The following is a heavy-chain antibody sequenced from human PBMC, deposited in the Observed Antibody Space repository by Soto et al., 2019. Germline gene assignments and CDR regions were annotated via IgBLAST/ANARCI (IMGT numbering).Heavy chain of an antibody. D-gene: IGHD3-3*01. V-gene: IGHV1-18*01. CDR1: GYTSSTYG. CDR3: ARDWRGAGGFEP. J-gene: IGHJ5*02. Sequence: QVQLVQSGTEVKKPGASVRVSCKASGYTSSTYGFSWVRQAPGQGLEWMGWIGAYNGDTNYAQNFQGRVTMTTDTSTPTSEMELRRLTFDDTAVYFCARDWRGAGGFEPWGQGTLVIVSS. CDR2: IGAYNGDT.